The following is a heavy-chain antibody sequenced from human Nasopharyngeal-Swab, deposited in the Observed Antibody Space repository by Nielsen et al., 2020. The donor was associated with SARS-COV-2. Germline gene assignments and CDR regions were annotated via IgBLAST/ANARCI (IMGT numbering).Heavy chain of an antibody. V-gene: IGHV3-48*03. CDR2: ISTTTDTI. CDR3: AREVPYSGHDDAFDI. CDR1: GFGFSNYA. J-gene: IGHJ3*02. D-gene: IGHD5-12*01. Sequence: GGSLRLSCAASGFGFSNYAMNWVRQAPGKGLAWISYISTTTDTIYYADSVKGRFTISRDNAKNSLYLQMNSLRAEDTAVYYCAREVPYSGHDDAFDIWGQGTMVTVPA.